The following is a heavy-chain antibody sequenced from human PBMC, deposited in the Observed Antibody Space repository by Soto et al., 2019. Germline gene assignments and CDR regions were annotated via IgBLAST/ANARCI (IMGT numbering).Heavy chain of an antibody. J-gene: IGHJ4*02. Sequence: GGALSLSSPASEFTFSGYIMNWVRQAPGKGLEWVSYISSSSSTIYYADSVKGRFTISRDNAKNTLYLQMNSLRAEDTAVYYCARSIAARPNFDYWGQGTLVTVSS. CDR3: ARSIAARPNFDY. V-gene: IGHV3-48*01. CDR1: EFTFSGYI. D-gene: IGHD6-6*01. CDR2: ISSSSSTI.